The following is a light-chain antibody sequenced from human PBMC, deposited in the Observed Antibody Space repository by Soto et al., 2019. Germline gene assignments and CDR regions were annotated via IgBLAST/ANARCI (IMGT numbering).Light chain of an antibody. CDR2: DAS. J-gene: IGKJ5*01. V-gene: IGKV3D-20*02. Sequence: EIVLTQSPGTLSLSPGERATLSCRASQSISVTYLAWYQQKPGQAPRLLIYDASSRATGIPGRFSGSGSGTDFTLTISSLEPEDFAVYYCQQRSNWPSITFGQGTRLEIK. CDR3: QQRSNWPSIT. CDR1: QSISVTY.